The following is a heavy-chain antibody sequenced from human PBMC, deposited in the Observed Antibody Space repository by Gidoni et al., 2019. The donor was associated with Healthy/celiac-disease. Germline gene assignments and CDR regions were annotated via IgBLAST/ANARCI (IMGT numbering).Heavy chain of an antibody. V-gene: IGHV3-23*01. J-gene: IGHJ4*02. CDR1: GFTFSSYA. D-gene: IGHD3-22*01. Sequence: EVQLLESGGGLVQPGGSLRLSCAAYGFTFSSYAMSWVRQAPGKGLEWVSAISGSGGSTYYADSVKGRFTISRDNSKNTLYLQMNSLRAEDTAVYYCANGSPYYYDSSGYYPFDYWGQGTLVTVSS. CDR3: ANGSPYYYDSSGYYPFDY. CDR2: ISGSGGST.